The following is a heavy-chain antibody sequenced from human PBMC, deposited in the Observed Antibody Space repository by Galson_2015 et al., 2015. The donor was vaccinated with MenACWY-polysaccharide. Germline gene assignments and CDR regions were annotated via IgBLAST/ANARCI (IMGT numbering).Heavy chain of an antibody. CDR1: GLTFSTYG. V-gene: IGHV3-33*08. D-gene: IGHD2-15*01. CDR3: ARDLRKGLSFDY. CDR2: IRFDGTNE. Sequence: SLRLSCAASGLTFSTYGMHWVRQAPGKGLEWVAIIRFDGTNEYYADSVKGRFTISRDNSKNTLYLQMNSLRAEETAVYYCARDLRKGLSFDYWGRGPLAPVPS. J-gene: IGHJ4*02.